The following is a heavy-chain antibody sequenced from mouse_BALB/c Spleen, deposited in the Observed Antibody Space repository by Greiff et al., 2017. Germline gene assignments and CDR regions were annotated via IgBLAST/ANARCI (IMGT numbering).Heavy chain of an antibody. Sequence: EVKLMESGGDLVKPGGSLKLSCAASGFTFSSYGMSWVRQTPDKRLEWVATISSGGSYTYYPDSVKGRFTISRDNAKNTLYLQMSSLKSEDTAMYYCARHVTTATYVDYGGQGTTLTVSS. CDR3: ARHVTTATYVDY. V-gene: IGHV5-6*01. CDR2: ISSGGSYT. CDR1: GFTFSSYG. D-gene: IGHD1-2*01. J-gene: IGHJ2*01.